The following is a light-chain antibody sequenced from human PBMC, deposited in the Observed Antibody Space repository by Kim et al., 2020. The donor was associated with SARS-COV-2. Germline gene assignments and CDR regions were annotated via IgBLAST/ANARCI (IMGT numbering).Light chain of an antibody. CDR2: DNS. CDR1: SSNIGAGYD. V-gene: IGLV1-40*01. J-gene: IGLJ3*02. CDR3: QSYDSSLGGGV. Sequence: QSVLTQPPSVSGAPGQRVTISCTGSSSNIGAGYDVHWYQQLPGTAPKLLIYDNSNRPSGVPDRFSGSKSGTAASLAITGLQAEDEADYYCQSYDSSLGGGVFGGGTQLTFL.